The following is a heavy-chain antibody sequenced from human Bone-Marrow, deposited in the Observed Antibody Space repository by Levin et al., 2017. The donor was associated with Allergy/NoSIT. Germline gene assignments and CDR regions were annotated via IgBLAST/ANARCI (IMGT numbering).Heavy chain of an antibody. CDR1: GFTFSNAW. D-gene: IGHD3-10*01. V-gene: IGHV3-15*07. Sequence: GGSLRLSCAASGFTFSNAWMNWVRQAPGKGLEWVGRIKSKTDGGTTDYAAPVKGRFTISRDDSKNTLYLQMNSLKTEDTAVYYCTTADYYGSGSYLVDYWGQGTLVTVSS. J-gene: IGHJ4*02. CDR3: TTADYYGSGSYLVDY. CDR2: IKSKTDGGTT.